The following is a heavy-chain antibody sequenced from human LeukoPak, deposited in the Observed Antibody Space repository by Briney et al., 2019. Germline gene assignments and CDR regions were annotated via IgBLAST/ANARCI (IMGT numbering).Heavy chain of an antibody. CDR2: MNSNSGNT. CDR1: GYTFTSYD. V-gene: IGHV1-8*01. J-gene: IGHJ4*02. Sequence: ASVKVSCKASGYTFTSYDINWVRQAPGQGLEWMGGMNSNSGNTGVAQKFQVRVNMTRNTSIRTAYMELSSLRSEDTAVYYCARDIGDYYFDYWGQGTLVTVSS. CDR3: ARDIGDYYFDY.